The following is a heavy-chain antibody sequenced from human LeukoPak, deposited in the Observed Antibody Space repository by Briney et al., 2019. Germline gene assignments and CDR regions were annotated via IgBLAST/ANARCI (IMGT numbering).Heavy chain of an antibody. Sequence: PGKSLRLSCRTSGFTFSHFGMHWVRQAPGKVLEWVAVIWSDATEKYYGNSVKGRFTISRDNYGNTVSLQMNSLRVEDTAVYYCAKDAQRGFDFSNSLESWGQGTVVTVSP. CDR2: IWSDATEK. J-gene: IGHJ5*01. CDR3: AKDAQRGFDFSNSLES. V-gene: IGHV3-33*06. D-gene: IGHD4-11*01. CDR1: GFTFSHFG.